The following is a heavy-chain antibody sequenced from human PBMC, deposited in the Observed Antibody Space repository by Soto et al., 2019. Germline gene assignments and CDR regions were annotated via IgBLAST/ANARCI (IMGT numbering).Heavy chain of an antibody. Sequence: EVQLLESGGGLEQPGGSLRLSCAASKFVFSSYGMNWVRQAPGKGLEWVAAISGSGGSTYYADAVKGRFSISRDNSKNTLYLQMNTPRAADTALYYCAKGLCGGNTENYKFGMDVWGQGTTVTVSS. J-gene: IGHJ6*02. CDR1: KFVFSSYG. V-gene: IGHV3-23*01. CDR3: AKGLCGGNTENYKFGMDV. D-gene: IGHD2-15*01. CDR2: ISGSGGST.